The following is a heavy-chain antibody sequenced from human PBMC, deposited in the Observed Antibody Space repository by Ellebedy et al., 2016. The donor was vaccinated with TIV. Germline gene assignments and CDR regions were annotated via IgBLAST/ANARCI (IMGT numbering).Heavy chain of an antibody. CDR2: IKQDGSEK. D-gene: IGHD3-10*01. CDR3: TREGRVGFDY. CDR1: GFSFTDYW. V-gene: IGHV3-7*03. J-gene: IGHJ4*02. Sequence: GGSLRLXXVVSGFSFTDYWMDWVRQAPGKGLEWVANIKQDGSEKYSVDSVKGRFTISRDNAKKSLYLQMSSLTVDDTAVYYCTREGRVGFDYWGQGTLVTVSS.